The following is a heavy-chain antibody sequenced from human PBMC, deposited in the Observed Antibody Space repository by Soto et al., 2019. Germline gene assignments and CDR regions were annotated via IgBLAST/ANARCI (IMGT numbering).Heavy chain of an antibody. V-gene: IGHV2-26*01. CDR3: ARTYYDILTGYPYYYYYGMDV. CDR1: GFSLSNARMG. J-gene: IGHJ6*02. D-gene: IGHD3-9*01. Sequence: GSGPTLVNPTDTLTLTCTVSGFSLSNARMGVSWIRQPPGKALEWLAHIFSNDEKSYSTSLKSRLTISKDTSKSQVVLTMTNMDPVDTATYYCARTYYDILTGYPYYYYYGMDVWGQGTTVTVSS. CDR2: IFSNDEK.